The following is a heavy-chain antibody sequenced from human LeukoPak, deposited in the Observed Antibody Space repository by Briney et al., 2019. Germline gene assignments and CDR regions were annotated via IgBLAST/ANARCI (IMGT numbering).Heavy chain of an antibody. Sequence: PGGSLRLSCAASGFTFNNYAMNWVRQAPGKGLEWVSYISSSSSTIYYADSVKGRFTISRDKAKNSLYLQMNSLRAEDTAVYYCAREYCSSTSCLYDYWGQGTLVTVSS. V-gene: IGHV3-48*01. CDR2: ISSSSSTI. J-gene: IGHJ4*02. D-gene: IGHD2-2*01. CDR1: GFTFNNYA. CDR3: AREYCSSTSCLYDY.